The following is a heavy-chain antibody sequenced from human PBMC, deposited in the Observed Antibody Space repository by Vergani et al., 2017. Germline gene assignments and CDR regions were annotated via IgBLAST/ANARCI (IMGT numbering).Heavy chain of an antibody. CDR2: IYYSGST. J-gene: IGHJ1*01. D-gene: IGHD1-26*01. Sequence: QLQLQESGPGLVKPSETLSLTCTVSGGSISSSSYYWGWIRQPPGKGLEWIGSIYYSGSTYYNPSLKSRVTIPVDTSKNQFSLRLSSVTAADTAVYYCARSSGSYYGWAEYFQHWGQGTLVTVSS. CDR3: ARSSGSYYGWAEYFQH. CDR1: GGSISSSSYY. V-gene: IGHV4-39*01.